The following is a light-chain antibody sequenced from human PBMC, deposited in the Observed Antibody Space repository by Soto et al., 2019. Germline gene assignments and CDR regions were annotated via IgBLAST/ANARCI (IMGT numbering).Light chain of an antibody. J-gene: IGKJ1*01. CDR1: QSVSSSY. CDR3: QQYGSSPWT. V-gene: IGKV3-20*01. Sequence: EIVLTQSPGTLSLSPGERATLSCRASQSVSSSYLAWYQQKPGQAPSPFIYVASSRPTGIPDRFSGSGSGTDFTLTISRLEPEDFAVYYCQQYGSSPWTFGQGTKVEIK. CDR2: VAS.